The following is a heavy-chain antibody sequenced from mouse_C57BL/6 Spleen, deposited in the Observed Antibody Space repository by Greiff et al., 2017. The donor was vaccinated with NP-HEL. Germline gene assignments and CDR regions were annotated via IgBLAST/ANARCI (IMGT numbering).Heavy chain of an antibody. Sequence: VQLQESGPELVKPGASVKLSCKASGYAFSSSWMNWVKQRPGKGLEWIGRIYPGDGDTNYNGKFKGKATLTADKSSSTAYMQLSSLTSEDSAVYFGARERIYDGYPDDDMDYWGQGTSVTVSS. CDR1: GYAFSSSW. J-gene: IGHJ4*01. D-gene: IGHD2-3*01. CDR2: IYPGDGDT. CDR3: ARERIYDGYPDDDMDY. V-gene: IGHV1-82*01.